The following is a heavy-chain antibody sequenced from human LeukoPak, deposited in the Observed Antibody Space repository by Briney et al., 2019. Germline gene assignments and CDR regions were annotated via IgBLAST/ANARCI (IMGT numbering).Heavy chain of an antibody. V-gene: IGHV1-69*05. CDR1: GGTFSSYA. Sequence: SVKVSCKASGGTFSSYAISWVRQAPGQGLEWMGRIIPIFGTANYAQKFQGRVTITTDESTSTAYMELSSLRSEDTAVYYCARDSDSSGYGIYWRQGTLVTVSP. CDR3: ARDSDSSGYGIY. J-gene: IGHJ4*02. CDR2: IIPIFGTA. D-gene: IGHD3-22*01.